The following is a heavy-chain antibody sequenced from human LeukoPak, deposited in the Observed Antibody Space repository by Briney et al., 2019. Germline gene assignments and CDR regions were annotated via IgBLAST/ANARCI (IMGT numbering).Heavy chain of an antibody. V-gene: IGHV4-59*12. CDR3: ARGGRLATRDAFDI. Sequence: PSETLSLTCTVSGGSISSYYWSWIRQPPGKGLEWIGYIYYSGSTNYNPSLKSRVTISVDTSKNQFSLKLSSVTAADTAVYYCARGGRLATRDAFDIWGQGTMVTVSS. CDR2: IYYSGST. D-gene: IGHD1-26*01. J-gene: IGHJ3*02. CDR1: GGSISSYY.